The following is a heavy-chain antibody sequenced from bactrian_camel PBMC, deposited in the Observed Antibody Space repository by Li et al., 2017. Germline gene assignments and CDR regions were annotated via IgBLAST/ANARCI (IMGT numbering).Heavy chain of an antibody. CDR1: GFTFSRYS. CDR2: ITSDGSTT. J-gene: IGHJ4*01. V-gene: IGHV3S40*01. CDR3: AAVCSSRGGPWYQPIKYNY. Sequence: VQLVESGGGLVQPGGSLRLSCAASGFTFSRYSLSWVRQAPGKGLEWDSLITSDGSTTYYADSVKGRFTISRDNAKRTVQLHMNSLKPEDTAMYYCAAVCSSRGGPWYQPIKYNYWGQGTQVTVFS. D-gene: IGHD2*01.